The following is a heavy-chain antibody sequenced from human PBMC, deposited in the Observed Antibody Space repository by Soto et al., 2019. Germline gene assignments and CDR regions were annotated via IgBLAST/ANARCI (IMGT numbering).Heavy chain of an antibody. CDR2: ISWHSEHI. CDR3: VKDGRTAIFGLVYDGGNV. D-gene: IGHD3-3*01. J-gene: IGHJ3*01. CDR1: GFTFEDYP. V-gene: IGHV3-9*01. Sequence: EVQLVESGGDLVQPGRSLRLSCAASGFTFEDYPMHWVRQPPGKGLEWVSGISWHSEHIGYADSVKGRFTISRENAKKYLYLQRSGLSAEDTAVYFCVKDGRTAIFGLVYDGGNVWGRGTMVTVSS.